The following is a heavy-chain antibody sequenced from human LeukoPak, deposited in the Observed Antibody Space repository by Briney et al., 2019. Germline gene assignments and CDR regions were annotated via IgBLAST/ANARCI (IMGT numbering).Heavy chain of an antibody. D-gene: IGHD5-18*01. V-gene: IGHV3-53*01. CDR1: GFTVSSNY. CDR2: IYSGGST. J-gene: IGHJ3*02. CDR3: ARDSMVTHAFDI. Sequence: GGSLRLSCAASGFTVSSNYMSWVRQAPGKGLEWVSVIYSGGSTYYADSVKGRFTISRDNSKNTLYLQMNSLRAEDTAVYYCARDSMVTHAFDIWGQGTMVTVSS.